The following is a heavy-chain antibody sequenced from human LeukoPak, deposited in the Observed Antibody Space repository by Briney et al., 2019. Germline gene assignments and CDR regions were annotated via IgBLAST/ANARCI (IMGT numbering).Heavy chain of an antibody. Sequence: PSETLSLTCTVSGGSISSSSYYWGWIRQPPGKGLEWIGSIYYSGSTYYNPSLKSRVTISVDTSKNQFSLKLSSVTAADTAVYYCAREPGDVLRFLEWLFERVWFDPWGQGTLVTVSS. D-gene: IGHD3-3*01. CDR1: GGSISSSSYY. CDR2: IYYSGST. J-gene: IGHJ5*02. V-gene: IGHV4-39*07. CDR3: AREPGDVLRFLEWLFERVWFDP.